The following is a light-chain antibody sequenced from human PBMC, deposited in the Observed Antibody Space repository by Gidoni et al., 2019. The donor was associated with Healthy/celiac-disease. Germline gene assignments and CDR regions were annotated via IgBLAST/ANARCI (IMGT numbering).Light chain of an antibody. CDR1: QSISGW. J-gene: IGKJ2*01. CDR3: QQYDSQFT. V-gene: IGKV1-5*03. CDR2: KAS. Sequence: DIQMTQSPSTLSASVGDRVSITCRASQSISGWLAWYQQKPGKAPKLLIYKASSLESGAPSRFSGSGSGTEFTLTISSLQPDDFATYYCQQYDSQFTFXQXTKLEIK.